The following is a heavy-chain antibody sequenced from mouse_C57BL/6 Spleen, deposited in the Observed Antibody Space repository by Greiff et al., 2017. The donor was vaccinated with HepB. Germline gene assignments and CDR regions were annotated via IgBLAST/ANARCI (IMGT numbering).Heavy chain of an antibody. J-gene: IGHJ2*01. D-gene: IGHD2-4*01. CDR1: GYAFSSYW. CDR2: IYPGDGDT. V-gene: IGHV1-80*01. CDR3: ARGGPGDYDEDY. Sequence: QVQLKESGAELVKPGASVKISCKASGYAFSSYWMNWVKQRPGKGLEWIGQIYPGDGDTNYNGKFKGKATLTADKSSSTAYMQLSSLTSEDSAVYFCARGGPGDYDEDYWGQGTTLTVSS.